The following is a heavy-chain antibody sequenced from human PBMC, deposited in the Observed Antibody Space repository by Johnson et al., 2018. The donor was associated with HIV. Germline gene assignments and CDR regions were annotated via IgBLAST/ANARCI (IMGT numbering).Heavy chain of an antibody. Sequence: VQLVESGGGLVQPGGSLRLSCAASGFTFSSYWMSWVRQAPGTGLEWVANIKKDGREKYYVDSVKGRFTISRDDAKNSLYLQMNILRAEDAAVYYCATGTTGTTTEADAFDIWGQGTMVTVSS. CDR1: GFTFSSYW. V-gene: IGHV3-7*03. J-gene: IGHJ3*02. CDR2: IKKDGREK. D-gene: IGHD1-1*01. CDR3: ATGTTGTTTEADAFDI.